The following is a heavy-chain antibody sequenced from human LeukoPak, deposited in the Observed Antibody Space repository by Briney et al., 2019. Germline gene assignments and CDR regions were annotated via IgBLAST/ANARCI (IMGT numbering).Heavy chain of an antibody. CDR3: ARHPRWGRFDY. Sequence: SETLSLTCTVSGGSISSSSYYWGWIRQPPGKGLEWTGSIYYSGSTYYNPSLKSRVTISVDTSKNQFSLKLSSVTAADTAVYYCARHPRWGRFDYWGQGTLVTVSS. D-gene: IGHD7-27*01. CDR2: IYYSGST. V-gene: IGHV4-39*01. CDR1: GGSISSSSYY. J-gene: IGHJ4*02.